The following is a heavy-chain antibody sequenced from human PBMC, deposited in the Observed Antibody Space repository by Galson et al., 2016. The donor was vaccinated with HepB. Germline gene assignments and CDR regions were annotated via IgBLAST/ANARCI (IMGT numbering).Heavy chain of an antibody. CDR3: AKDSYEDPTGYFDS. D-gene: IGHD2-21*01. V-gene: IGHV3-13*04. Sequence: SLRLSCAASGFTFSGRDFHWVRQLTGGRLEWVSAIGVAGDTYYADSVKGRFTISRDTSRSTLFPQVNSLRAEDTAVYYCAKDSYEDPTGYFDSWGRGTLVTVSS. J-gene: IGHJ4*02. CDR1: GFTFSGRD. CDR2: IGVAGDT.